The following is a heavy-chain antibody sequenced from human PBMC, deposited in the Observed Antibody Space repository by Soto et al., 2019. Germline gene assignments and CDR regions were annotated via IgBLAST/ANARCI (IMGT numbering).Heavy chain of an antibody. CDR2: IYYSGST. Sequence: QVQLQESGPGLVKPSQTLSLTCTVSGGSISSGGYYWSWIRQHPGKGLEWIGYIYYSGSTYYNPSLTSRVTISVDTSKNRFSLKLSSVTAADTAVYYCARVPQEGQAAGSYWYFDLWGRGTLVTVSS. J-gene: IGHJ2*01. CDR1: GGSISSGGYY. CDR3: ARVPQEGQAAGSYWYFDL. V-gene: IGHV4-31*03. D-gene: IGHD6-13*01.